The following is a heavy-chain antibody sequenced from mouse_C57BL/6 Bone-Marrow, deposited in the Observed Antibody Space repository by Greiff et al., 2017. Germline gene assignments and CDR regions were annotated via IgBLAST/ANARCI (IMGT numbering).Heavy chain of an antibody. CDR1: GYTFTSYW. J-gene: IGHJ2*01. V-gene: IGHV1-69*01. CDR2: IAPSDSYT. D-gene: IGHD2-3*01. CDR3: ARDGYYSYYFDY. Sequence: QVQLQQPGAELVMPGASVKLSCKASGYTFTSYWMHWVKQRPGQGLEWIGEIAPSDSYTNYNQKFKGKSTLTVDKSSSTAYMQLSSLTSEDSAVYYCARDGYYSYYFDYWGQGTTLTVSS.